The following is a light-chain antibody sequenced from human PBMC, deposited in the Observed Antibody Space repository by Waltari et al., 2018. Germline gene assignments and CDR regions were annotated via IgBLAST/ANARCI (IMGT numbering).Light chain of an antibody. CDR2: GAS. V-gene: IGKV3-15*01. Sequence: EIVMTQSPATLSVSPGERVTLSCRASHRIRSNLAWYQQKPGQAPRLLIYGASTRATGIPARFSGSGSGTEFTLNISSLQSEDFAVYYCQQYNNWPPFTFGQGTKLEIK. J-gene: IGKJ2*01. CDR1: HRIRSN. CDR3: QQYNNWPPFT.